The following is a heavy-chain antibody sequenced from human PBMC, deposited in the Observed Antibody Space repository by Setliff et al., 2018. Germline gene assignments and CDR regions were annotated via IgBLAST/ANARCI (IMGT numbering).Heavy chain of an antibody. CDR1: GFTFSSYE. V-gene: IGHV3-48*03. J-gene: IGHJ5*02. D-gene: IGHD1-7*01. CDR3: AKYPSNSVYNYFDP. Sequence: GGSLRLSCAASGFTFSSYEMNWVRQAPGKGLEWVSYISSSGSTIYYADSVKGRFTISRDNAKNSLYLQMNSLRAEDTAIYYCAKYPSNSVYNYFDPWGQGTLVTVSS. CDR2: ISSSGSTI.